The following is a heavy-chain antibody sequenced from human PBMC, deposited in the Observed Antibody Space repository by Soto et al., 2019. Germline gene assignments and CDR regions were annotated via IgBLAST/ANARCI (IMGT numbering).Heavy chain of an antibody. CDR2: IIPIFGTA. Sequence: QVQLVQSGAEVKKPGSSVKVSCKASGGTFSSYAISWVRQAPGQGLEWMGGIIPIFGTANYAQKFQGRVTGTADESTSTAYMELSSLRSEDTAVYYCASSYCGVVIMGNNWFAPWGQGTLVTVSS. CDR3: ASSYCGVVIMGNNWFAP. J-gene: IGHJ5*02. D-gene: IGHD3-3*01. CDR1: GGTFSSYA. V-gene: IGHV1-69*12.